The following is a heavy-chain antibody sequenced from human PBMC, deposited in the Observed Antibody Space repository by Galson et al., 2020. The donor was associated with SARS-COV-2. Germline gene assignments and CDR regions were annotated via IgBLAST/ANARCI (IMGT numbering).Heavy chain of an antibody. D-gene: IGHD3-22*01. Sequence: SETLSLTCTVSGGSVSSGSYYWSWIRQPPGKGLEWIGYIYYSGSTNYNPSLKSRVTISVDTSKNQFSLKLSSVTAADTAVYYCARGRKYYDKRGGWFDPWGQGTLVTVSS. CDR1: GGSVSSGSYY. CDR2: IYYSGST. J-gene: IGHJ5*02. V-gene: IGHV4-61*01. CDR3: ARGRKYYDKRGGWFDP.